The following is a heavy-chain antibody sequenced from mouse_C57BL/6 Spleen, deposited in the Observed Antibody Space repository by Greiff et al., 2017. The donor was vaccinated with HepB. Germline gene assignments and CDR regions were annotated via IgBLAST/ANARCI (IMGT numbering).Heavy chain of an antibody. D-gene: IGHD2-5*01. CDR2: INPNNGGT. Sequence: EVQLVESGPELVKPGASVKISCKASGYTFTDYYMNWVKQSHGKSLEWIGDINPNNGGTSYNQKFKGKATLTVDKSSSTAYMELRSLTSEDSAVYYCARYSNYWYFDVWGTGTTVTVSS. CDR3: ARYSNYWYFDV. J-gene: IGHJ1*03. CDR1: GYTFTDYY. V-gene: IGHV1-26*01.